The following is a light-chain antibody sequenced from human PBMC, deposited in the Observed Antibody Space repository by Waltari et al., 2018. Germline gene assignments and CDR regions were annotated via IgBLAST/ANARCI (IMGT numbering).Light chain of an antibody. CDR2: AAS. J-gene: IGKJ4*01. Sequence: DIQMTQSPSSLSASVGDRVTISCRASQGIGNYLAWYQQKPGKVPKLLLYAASTLQSGVPSRFSGSGSGTDFTLTICSLQPEDVATYYCQKYNSAPLTFGGGTKVEIK. CDR1: QGIGNY. V-gene: IGKV1-27*01. CDR3: QKYNSAPLT.